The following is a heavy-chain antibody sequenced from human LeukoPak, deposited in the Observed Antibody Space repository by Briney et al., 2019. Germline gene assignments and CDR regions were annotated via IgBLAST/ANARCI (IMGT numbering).Heavy chain of an antibody. CDR2: VYHSGST. D-gene: IGHD3-9*01. J-gene: IGHJ3*02. CDR1: GGSISSSAW. V-gene: IGHV4-4*02. CDR3: ARGLTRYDILTGYPFGYVRDAFDI. Sequence: SETLSLTCAVSGGSISSSAWWSWVRQPPGKGLEWIGEVYHSGSTNYNPSLKSRVTISVDTSKNQFSLKLSSVTAADTAVYYCARGLTRYDILTGYPFGYVRDAFDIWGQGTMVTVSS.